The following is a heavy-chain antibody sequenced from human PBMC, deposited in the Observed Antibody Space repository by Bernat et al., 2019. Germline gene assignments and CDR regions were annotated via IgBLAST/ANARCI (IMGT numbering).Heavy chain of an antibody. CDR1: GGSISSYY. CDR2: IYTSGST. D-gene: IGHD3-10*01. V-gene: IGHV4-4*07. Sequence: QVQLQESGPGLVKPSETLSLTCTVSGGSISSYYWSWIRQPAGKGLEWIGRIYTSGSTNYNPSLKSRVTMSVDTSKNQFSLKLSSVTAADTAVYYCAGVMHAGGGNYGSGPFDYWGQGTLVTVSS. CDR3: AGVMHAGGGNYGSGPFDY. J-gene: IGHJ4*02.